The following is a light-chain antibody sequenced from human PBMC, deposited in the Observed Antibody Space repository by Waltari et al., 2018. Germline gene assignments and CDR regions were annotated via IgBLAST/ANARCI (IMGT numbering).Light chain of an antibody. CDR3: CSYAGTSSLT. Sequence: QSALTQPRSVSGSPGQSVSISCTGTSRDVGGYNYVSWYRQHPGQAPTMIIFDVNKRPLGVPDRFSGSKSGNTASLTISGLQAEDEADYYCCSYAGTSSLTFGGGTQLTVL. V-gene: IGLV2-11*01. CDR1: SRDVGGYNY. CDR2: DVN. J-gene: IGLJ3*02.